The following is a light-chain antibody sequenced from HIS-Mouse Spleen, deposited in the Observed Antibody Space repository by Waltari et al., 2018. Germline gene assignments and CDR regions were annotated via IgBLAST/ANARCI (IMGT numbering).Light chain of an antibody. CDR2: QDS. Sequence: SYELTQPPSVSVSPGQTASIPCSGDKFGVKYACLYQQKPRQSPVLVIYQDSKRPSGIPDRFSGSNSGNTATLTISGTQAMDEADYYCQAWDSSYSVFGGGTKLTVL. V-gene: IGLV3-1*01. CDR3: QAWDSSYSV. J-gene: IGLJ2*01. CDR1: KFGVKY.